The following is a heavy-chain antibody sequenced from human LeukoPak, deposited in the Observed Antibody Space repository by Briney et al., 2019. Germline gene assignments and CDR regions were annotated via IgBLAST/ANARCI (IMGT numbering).Heavy chain of an antibody. Sequence: GGSLRLSCAASGFTFSSYWMHWVRQAPGKGLVWVSRINSDGSSTSYAGSVKGRFTISRDNAKNTLYLQMNSLRDEDTAVYYCARESSYGYSTVDYWGQGTLVTVSS. CDR2: INSDGSST. CDR1: GFTFSSYW. D-gene: IGHD5-18*01. V-gene: IGHV3-74*01. J-gene: IGHJ4*02. CDR3: ARESSYGYSTVDY.